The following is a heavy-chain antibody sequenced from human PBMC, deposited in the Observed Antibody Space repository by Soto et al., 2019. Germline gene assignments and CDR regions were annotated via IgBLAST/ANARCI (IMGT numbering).Heavy chain of an antibody. D-gene: IGHD5-18*01. CDR2: IYYSGST. CDR3: ARTLYSYGPRFDY. V-gene: IGHV4-59*01. CDR1: GGSISSYY. J-gene: IGHJ4*02. Sequence: SETLSLTCTVSGGSISSYYWSWIRQPPGKGLERIGYIYYSGSTNYNPSLKSRVTISVDTSKNQFSLKLSSVTAADTAVYYCARTLYSYGPRFDYWGQGTLVTVS.